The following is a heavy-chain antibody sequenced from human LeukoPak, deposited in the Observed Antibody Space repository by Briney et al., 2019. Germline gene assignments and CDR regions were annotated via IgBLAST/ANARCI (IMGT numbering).Heavy chain of an antibody. CDR3: ASASSHRIAAGGDY. D-gene: IGHD6-13*01. CDR1: GFTFSSYS. V-gene: IGHV3-23*01. CDR2: ISGGGGSA. J-gene: IGHJ4*02. Sequence: GGSLRLSCAASGFTFSSYSMSWVRQAPGKGLEWVSVISGGGGSAFYADSVKGRFTVSRDNSKNTLYLQMNSLRAEDTAVYYCASASSHRIAAGGDYWGQGTLVTVSS.